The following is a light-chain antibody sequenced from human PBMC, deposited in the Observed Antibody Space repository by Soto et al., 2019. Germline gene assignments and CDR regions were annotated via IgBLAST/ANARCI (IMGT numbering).Light chain of an antibody. CDR1: QSIGTW. CDR3: KQYTNYPWT. CDR2: EAS. V-gene: IGKV1-5*03. J-gene: IGKJ1*01. Sequence: DIQVTQSPATLSAFVGDRVTISCRARQSIGTWLAWFQQKPGKAQRLLIYEASRLESGVQSRISGSGSGTEFTLTIRSLQPDDFATYYCKQYTNYPWTFGQGTKVDI.